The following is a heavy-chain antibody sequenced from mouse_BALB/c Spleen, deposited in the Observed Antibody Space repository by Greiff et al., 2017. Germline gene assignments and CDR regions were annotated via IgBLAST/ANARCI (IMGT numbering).Heavy chain of an antibody. Sequence: EVKLMESGGGLVKPGGSLKLSCAASGFTFSSYAMSWVRQTPEKRLEWVASISSGGSTYYPDSVKGRFTISRDNARNILYLQMSSLRSEDTAMYYCARDGYPYYAMDYWGQGTSVTVSS. J-gene: IGHJ4*01. CDR1: GFTFSSYA. V-gene: IGHV5-6-5*01. CDR2: ISSGGST. D-gene: IGHD2-2*01. CDR3: ARDGYPYYAMDY.